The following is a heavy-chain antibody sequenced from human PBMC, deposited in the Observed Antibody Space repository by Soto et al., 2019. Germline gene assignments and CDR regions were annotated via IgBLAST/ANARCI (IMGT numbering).Heavy chain of an antibody. Sequence: SVKVSCKASGGTFSCYAISWVRQAHGQGLEWMGGIIPIFGTANYALKFQGRATITADESTSTAYMELGSLRSEDTAVYYCARGVTIFGVVSIGYYYGMDVWGQGTTVTVSS. CDR1: GGTFSCYA. CDR2: IIPIFGTA. D-gene: IGHD3-3*01. J-gene: IGHJ6*02. CDR3: ARGVTIFGVVSIGYYYGMDV. V-gene: IGHV1-69*13.